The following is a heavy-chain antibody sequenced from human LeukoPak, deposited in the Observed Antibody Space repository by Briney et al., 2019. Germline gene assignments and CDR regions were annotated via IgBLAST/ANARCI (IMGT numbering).Heavy chain of an antibody. CDR2: ISWDGGST. Sequence: RPGGSLRLSCAASGFTFDDYAMHWVRQAPGKGLEWVSLISWDGGSTYYADSVKGRFTISRDNSKNSLYLQMNSLRAEDTALYYCAKDIRGSTSWYGLDYWGQGTLVTVSS. J-gene: IGHJ4*02. CDR3: AKDIRGSTSWYGLDY. V-gene: IGHV3-43D*03. CDR1: GFTFDDYA. D-gene: IGHD6-13*01.